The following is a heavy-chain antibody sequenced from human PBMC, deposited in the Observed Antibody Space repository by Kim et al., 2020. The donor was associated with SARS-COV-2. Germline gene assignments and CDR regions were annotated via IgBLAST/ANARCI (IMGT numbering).Heavy chain of an antibody. J-gene: IGHJ4*02. CDR2: FDPEDGET. CDR3: ATSSGGLGIAVAGTRAVDDY. D-gene: IGHD6-19*01. V-gene: IGHV1-24*01. Sequence: ASVKVSCKVSGYTLTELSMHWVRQAPGKGLEWMGGFDPEDGETIYAQKFQGRVTMTEDTSTDTAYMELSSLRSEDTAVYYCATSSGGLGIAVAGTRAVDDYWGQGTLVTVSS. CDR1: GYTLTELS.